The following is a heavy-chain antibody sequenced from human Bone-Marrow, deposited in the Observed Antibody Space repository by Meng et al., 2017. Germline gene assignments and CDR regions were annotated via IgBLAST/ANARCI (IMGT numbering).Heavy chain of an antibody. V-gene: IGHV1-69*05. CDR2: INAVFGTI. Sequence: SVKVSCKASGGIFSSYVIGWVRQAPGQGLEWMGGINAVFGTINYAQKFQGRVTITTDESTSTAYMELTRLTSEDTAVYYCARKAGNCISTSCYSLDYWGQGTLVTVSS. CDR1: GGIFSSYV. CDR3: ARKAGNCISTSCYSLDY. D-gene: IGHD2-2*01. J-gene: IGHJ4*02.